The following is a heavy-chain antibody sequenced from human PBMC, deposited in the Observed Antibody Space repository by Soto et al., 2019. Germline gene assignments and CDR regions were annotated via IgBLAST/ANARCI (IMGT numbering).Heavy chain of an antibody. V-gene: IGHV3-72*01. J-gene: IGHJ3*02. CDR3: ARDRFGGPIAVAGTAFDI. CDR2: VRRKGKGYGT. CDR1: GFSFSDYV. Sequence: GGSLRLSCVASGFSFSDYVMDWVRQAPGRGLEWVGRVRRKGKGYGTEYAASVKGRFTISRDDSKKSLYLQMISLETEDTAVYYCARDRFGGPIAVAGTAFDIWGQGTMVTVSS. D-gene: IGHD6-19*01.